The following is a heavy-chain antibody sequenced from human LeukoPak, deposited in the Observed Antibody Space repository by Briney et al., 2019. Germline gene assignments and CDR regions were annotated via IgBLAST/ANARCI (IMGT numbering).Heavy chain of an antibody. CDR1: GYTFTYCY. CDR2: MHPNSGGT. J-gene: IGHJ4*02. V-gene: IGHV1-2*02. Sequence: ASVKVTFKSSGYTFTYCYIHWVRQAPGQGLEWMGLMHPNSGGTNYAQKFQGRLTMTRDTSISTVYMEVSRLTADDTAVYYGASGPYLISPDSWGQGPLVTVSA. CDR3: ASGPYLISPDS.